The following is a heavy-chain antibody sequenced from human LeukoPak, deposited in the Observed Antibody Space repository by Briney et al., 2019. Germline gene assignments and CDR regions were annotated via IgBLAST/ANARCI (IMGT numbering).Heavy chain of an antibody. CDR2: FDPEDGET. D-gene: IGHD2-2*03. Sequence: GASVKVSCKVSGYSLTELSMHWVRQAPGKGLEWMGGFDPEDGETIYAQKFQGRVTMTEDTSTDTAYMKLSSLRSDDTAVYYCARDWGRLGYCSSTSCYERNWFDPWGQGTLVTVSS. J-gene: IGHJ5*02. CDR1: GYSLTELS. CDR3: ARDWGRLGYCSSTSCYERNWFDP. V-gene: IGHV1-24*01.